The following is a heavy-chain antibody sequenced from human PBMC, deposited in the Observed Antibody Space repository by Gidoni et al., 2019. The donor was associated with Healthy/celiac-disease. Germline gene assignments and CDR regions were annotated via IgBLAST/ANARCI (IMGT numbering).Heavy chain of an antibody. D-gene: IGHD2-15*01. Sequence: QVQLVQSGAEVKKPGSSVKVSCKASGGTFSSYAIRWVRQAPGQGLERMGGFSPIFGTANYAQKFQGRVTITADESTSTAYMELSSLRSEDTAVYYCARVRGSPEYWYFDLWGRGTLVTVSS. V-gene: IGHV1-69*01. J-gene: IGHJ2*01. CDR3: ARVRGSPEYWYFDL. CDR1: GGTFSSYA. CDR2: FSPIFGTA.